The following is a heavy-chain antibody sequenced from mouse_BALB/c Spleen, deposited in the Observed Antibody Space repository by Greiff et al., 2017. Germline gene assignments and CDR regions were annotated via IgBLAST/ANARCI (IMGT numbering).Heavy chain of an antibody. J-gene: IGHJ4*01. CDR3: NAEYGLDY. V-gene: IGHV14-4*02. CDR2: IDPENGDT. Sequence: VQLQQSGAELVRSGASVKLSCTASGFNIKDYYMHWVKQRPEQGLEWIGWIDPENGDTEYAPKFQGKATMTADTSSNTAYLQLSSLTSEDTAVYYCNAEYGLDYGGQGTSVTVSS. CDR1: GFNIKDYY.